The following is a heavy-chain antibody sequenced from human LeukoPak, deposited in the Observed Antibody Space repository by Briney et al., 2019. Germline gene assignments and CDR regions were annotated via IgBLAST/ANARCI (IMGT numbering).Heavy chain of an antibody. Sequence: SETLSLTCTVSGDSISSYYWSWIRQPAGKGLEWIGRIYASGSTNYNPSLESRVTMSLDMSKNQFSLNLSSVTAADTAVYYCARVLGDWYFDYWGQGTLVTVSS. CDR1: GDSISSYY. CDR3: ARVLGDWYFDY. D-gene: IGHD2-21*02. J-gene: IGHJ4*02. V-gene: IGHV4-4*07. CDR2: IYASGST.